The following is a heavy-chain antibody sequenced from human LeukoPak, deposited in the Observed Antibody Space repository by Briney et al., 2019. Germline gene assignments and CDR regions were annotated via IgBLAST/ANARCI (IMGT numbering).Heavy chain of an antibody. CDR1: GFTVGSNY. V-gene: IGHV3-53*01. Sequence: GGSLRLSCAASGFTVGSNYMSWVRQAPGKGLEWVSVIYSGGSTYYADSVKGRFTISRDNSKNTLYLQMNSLRAEDTAVYYCARVDYYDSSGQGGGFDYWGQGTLVTVSS. J-gene: IGHJ4*02. CDR3: ARVDYYDSSGQGGGFDY. CDR2: IYSGGST. D-gene: IGHD3-22*01.